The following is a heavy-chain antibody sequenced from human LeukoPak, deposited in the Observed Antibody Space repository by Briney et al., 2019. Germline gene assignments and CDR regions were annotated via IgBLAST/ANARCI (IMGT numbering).Heavy chain of an antibody. V-gene: IGHV4-59*01. Sequence: SETLSLTCTFSGGSIISYYWNWIRQPPGKGLEWIGYIYYSGSTNYNPSLKSRVTISVDTSKNQFSLKLSSVTAADTAVYYCAGRLWRRDGYNLSAFDIWGQGTMVTVSS. CDR3: AGRLWRRDGYNLSAFDI. D-gene: IGHD5-24*01. CDR1: GGSIISYY. J-gene: IGHJ3*02. CDR2: IYYSGST.